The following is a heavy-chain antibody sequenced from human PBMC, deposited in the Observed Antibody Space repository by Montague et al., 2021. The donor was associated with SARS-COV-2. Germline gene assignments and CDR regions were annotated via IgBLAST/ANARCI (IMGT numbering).Heavy chain of an antibody. CDR2: IYYSGST. D-gene: IGHD3-9*01. J-gene: IGHJ6*02. CDR3: ARDGPLRFEILVGPRHYYCGMDV. Sequence: SETLSLTCTVSGGSISSSSYYWGWIRQPPGKGLEWIGSIYYSGSTYYNPSLKSRVTISVDTSKNQFSLKLSSVTAADTAVYYCARDGPLRFEILVGPRHYYCGMDVWGQGTTVTVSS. V-gene: IGHV4-39*07. CDR1: GGSISSSSYY.